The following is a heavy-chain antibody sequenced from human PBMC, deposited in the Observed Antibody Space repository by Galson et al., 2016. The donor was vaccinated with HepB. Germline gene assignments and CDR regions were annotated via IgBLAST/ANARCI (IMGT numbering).Heavy chain of an antibody. D-gene: IGHD2-8*01. Sequence: SLRLSCAASGFAFSTSGMHWVRQAPGKGLEWVAVIWYDGSREYYADSVKGRFTISRDNSKNTAYLQMNSLRVEDTAVYYCARVNGFFEFDPGYGMDVWGQGTTVTVSS. CDR3: ARVNGFFEFDPGYGMDV. J-gene: IGHJ6*02. V-gene: IGHV3-33*01. CDR2: IWYDGSRE. CDR1: GFAFSTSG.